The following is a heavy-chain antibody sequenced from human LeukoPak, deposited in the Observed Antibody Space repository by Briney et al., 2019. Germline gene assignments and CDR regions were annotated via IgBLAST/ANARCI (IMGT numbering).Heavy chain of an antibody. CDR1: GFTFSSYG. V-gene: IGHV3-30*03. CDR3: GTHNFDY. CDR2: ISYDGSNK. Sequence: GGSLRHSCAASGFTFSSYGMHWVRQAPGKGLEWVAVISYDGSNKYYADSVKGRFTISRDNSKNTLYLQMNSLRAEDTAVYYCGTHNFDYWGQGTLVTVSS. D-gene: IGHD1-14*01. J-gene: IGHJ4*02.